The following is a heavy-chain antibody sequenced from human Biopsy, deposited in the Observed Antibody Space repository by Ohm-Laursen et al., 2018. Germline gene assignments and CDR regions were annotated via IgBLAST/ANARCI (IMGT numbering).Heavy chain of an antibody. CDR1: GFTFATYG. Sequence: SLRLSCAASGFTFATYGMSWVRQAPGKGLGRVSGISSSGNSTYYAGSVKGRFTISRDNSKNTLYLQLNSLRADDTAVYYCAKDRRTMRIWYFDLWGRGTLVTVSS. J-gene: IGHJ2*01. CDR3: AKDRRTMRIWYFDL. CDR2: ISSSGNST. D-gene: IGHD4/OR15-4a*01. V-gene: IGHV3-23*01.